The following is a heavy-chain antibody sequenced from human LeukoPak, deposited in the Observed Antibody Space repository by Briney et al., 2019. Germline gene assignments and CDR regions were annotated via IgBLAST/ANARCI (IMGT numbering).Heavy chain of an antibody. Sequence: ASVKVSCKASGYTFIDYYMHWVRQAPGQGLEWMGWINPNSGGTNSAQKFQGRVTMTRDTSISTVYMELSRLRSDDTAVYYCARGGVRGYSYDGQTDAFDIWGQGTMVTVSS. V-gene: IGHV1-2*02. J-gene: IGHJ3*02. CDR3: ARGGVRGYSYDGQTDAFDI. CDR1: GYTFIDYY. CDR2: INPNSGGT. D-gene: IGHD5-18*01.